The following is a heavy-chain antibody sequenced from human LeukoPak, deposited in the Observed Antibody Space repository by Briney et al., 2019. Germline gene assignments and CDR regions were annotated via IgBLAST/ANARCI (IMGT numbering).Heavy chain of an antibody. V-gene: IGHV1-2*02. CDR3: ARSESCSGGSCYSPFYYYYYGMDV. Sequence: ASVKVSFKASGYTFTDYYMHWVRQAPGQGREWMGWINPNSGGTNYAQKFQGRVTITRDTSISTAYMELSSLRSDDTAVYYCARSESCSGGSCYSPFYYYYYGMDVWGQGTTVTVSS. J-gene: IGHJ6*02. CDR1: GYTFTDYY. D-gene: IGHD2-15*01. CDR2: INPNSGGT.